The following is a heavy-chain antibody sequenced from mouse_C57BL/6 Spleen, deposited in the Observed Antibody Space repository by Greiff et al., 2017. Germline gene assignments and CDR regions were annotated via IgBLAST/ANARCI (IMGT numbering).Heavy chain of an antibody. J-gene: IGHJ2*01. D-gene: IGHD2-5*01. CDR1: GYTFTDYY. CDR3: AREGDSNSYFCY. CDR2: IYPGSGTN. Sequence: VKLKQSGAELVRPGASVKLSCKASGYTFTDYYINWVKQRPGQGLEWIARIYPGSGTNYYNEKFKGKATLTAEKSSSTAYMQLSSLTSEDSAVYFCAREGDSNSYFCYWGQGTTLTVSS. V-gene: IGHV1-76*01.